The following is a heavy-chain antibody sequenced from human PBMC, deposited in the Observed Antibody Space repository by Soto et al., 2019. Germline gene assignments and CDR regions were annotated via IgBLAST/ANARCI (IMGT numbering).Heavy chain of an antibody. D-gene: IGHD6-13*01. V-gene: IGHV3-53*02. CDR2: IYSGGST. J-gene: IGHJ6*02. CDR1: GFTVSSNY. Sequence: EVQLVETGGGLIQPGGSLRLSCAASGFTVSSNYMSWVRQAPGKGLEWVSVIYSGGSTYYADSVKGRFTISRDNSKNTLYLQMNSLRAEDTAVYYCARDQAAAPGFDGMDVWGQGTTVTVSS. CDR3: ARDQAAAPGFDGMDV.